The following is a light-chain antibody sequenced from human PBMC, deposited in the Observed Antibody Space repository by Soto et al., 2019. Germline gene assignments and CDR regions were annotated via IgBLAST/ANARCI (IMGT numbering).Light chain of an antibody. CDR3: QHYNSYPLT. Sequence: DIQMTQSPSTLSGSVGDRVTITCRASQTISSWLAWYQQKPGKAPKLLTYKASTLKSGVPSRFSGSGSGTEFTLNISSLQPDDFATYYCQHYNSYPLTFGGGTKVDIK. J-gene: IGKJ4*01. V-gene: IGKV1-5*03. CDR1: QTISSW. CDR2: KAS.